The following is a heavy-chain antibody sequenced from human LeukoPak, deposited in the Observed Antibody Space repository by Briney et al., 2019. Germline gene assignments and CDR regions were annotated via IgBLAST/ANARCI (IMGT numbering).Heavy chain of an antibody. V-gene: IGHV1-46*01. D-gene: IGHD2-2*01. Sequence: ASVKVSCKASGYTFTSYYMHWVRQAPGQGLEWMGIINPSGGSTSYAQKFQGRVTMTRDTSTSTVYMELSSLRSEDTAVYYCASDVGHCSSSSCYGLYYWGQGTLVTVSS. CDR3: ASDVGHCSSSSCYGLYY. J-gene: IGHJ4*02. CDR1: GYTFTSYY. CDR2: INPSGGST.